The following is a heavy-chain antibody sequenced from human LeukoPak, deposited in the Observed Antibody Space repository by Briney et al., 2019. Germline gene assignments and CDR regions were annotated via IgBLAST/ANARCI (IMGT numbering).Heavy chain of an antibody. V-gene: IGHV4-34*01. J-gene: IGHJ5*02. CDR3: ARDRYYYDSSGYSNWFDP. CDR2: INHSGST. D-gene: IGHD3-22*01. Sequence: SSETLSLTCGVYGGSFSGYFWSWIRQPPGKGLEWIGEINHSGSTNYNPSLKTRVTISVDTSKNQFSLKLSSVTAADTAVYYCARDRYYYDSSGYSNWFDPWGQGTLVTVSS. CDR1: GGSFSGYF.